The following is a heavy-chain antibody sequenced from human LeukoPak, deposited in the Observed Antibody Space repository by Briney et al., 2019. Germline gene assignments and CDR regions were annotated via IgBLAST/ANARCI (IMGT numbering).Heavy chain of an antibody. CDR1: GGSFSGYY. CDR3: ARQSGYSYGYVGY. D-gene: IGHD5-18*01. CDR2: INHSGST. Sequence: ASETLSLTCAVYGGSFSGYYWSWIRQPPGKGLEWIGEINHSGSTYYNPSLKSRVTISVDTSKNQFSLKLSSVTAADTAVYYCARQSGYSYGYVGYWGQGTLVTVSS. J-gene: IGHJ4*02. V-gene: IGHV4-34*01.